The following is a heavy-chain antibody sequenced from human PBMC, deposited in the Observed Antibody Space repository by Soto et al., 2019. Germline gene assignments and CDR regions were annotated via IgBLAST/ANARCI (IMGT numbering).Heavy chain of an antibody. J-gene: IGHJ4*01. Sequence: SETLSLTCTVSGGSISSGDYYWSWIRQPPGKGLEWIGYIYYSGSTYYNPSLKSRVTISVDTSKNQFSLKLSSVTAEDTAVYYSARVKYYYGSGSYYPYRYFDYWGHGTLVTVSS. CDR3: ARVKYYYGSGSYYPYRYFDY. CDR1: GGSISSGDYY. CDR2: IYYSGST. V-gene: IGHV4-30-4*01. D-gene: IGHD3-10*01.